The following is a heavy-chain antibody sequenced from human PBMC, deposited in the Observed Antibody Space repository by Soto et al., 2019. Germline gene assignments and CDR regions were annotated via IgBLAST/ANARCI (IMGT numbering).Heavy chain of an antibody. V-gene: IGHV1-69*13. CDR2: IIPIFGTA. J-gene: IGHJ6*02. CDR3: ARDFNWNYPGRDMDV. Sequence: GASVKVSCKASGGTFSSYAISWVRQAPGQGLEWMGGIIPIFGTANYAQKFQGRVTITADESTSTAYMELSSLRSEDTAVYYCARDFNWNYPGRDMDVWGQGTTVTVSS. D-gene: IGHD1-7*01. CDR1: GGTFSSYA.